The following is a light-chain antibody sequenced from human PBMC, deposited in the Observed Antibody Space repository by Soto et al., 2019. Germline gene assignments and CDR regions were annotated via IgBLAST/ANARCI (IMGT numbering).Light chain of an antibody. J-gene: IGLJ1*01. CDR3: QSYDSSLAGFV. V-gene: IGLV1-40*01. CDR1: SSNIGARFD. CDR2: VNT. Sequence: QSVLTQPPSVSGAPGQRVTISCTGSSSNIGARFDVHWYRHLPGTAPKLLISVNTNGPSGVADRFSGSESGTSASLAIAGLRAEDEADYYCQSYDSSLAGFVFGTGTKVTVL.